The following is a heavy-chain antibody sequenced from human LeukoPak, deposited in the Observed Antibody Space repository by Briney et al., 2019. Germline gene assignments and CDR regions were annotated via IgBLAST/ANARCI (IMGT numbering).Heavy chain of an antibody. D-gene: IGHD6-19*01. CDR3: AIISLGYSSGSPSYFDY. CDR2: ISGSGGST. J-gene: IGHJ4*02. Sequence: PGGSLRLSCAASGFTFDDHGMSWVRQAPGKGLEWVSAISGSGGSTYYADSVKGRFTISRDNSKNTLYLQMNSLRAEDTAVYYCAIISLGYSSGSPSYFDYWGQGTLVTVSS. CDR1: GFTFDDHG. V-gene: IGHV3-23*01.